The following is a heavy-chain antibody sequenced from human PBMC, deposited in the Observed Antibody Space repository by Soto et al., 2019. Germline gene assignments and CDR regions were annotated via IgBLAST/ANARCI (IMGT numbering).Heavy chain of an antibody. J-gene: IGHJ4*02. CDR1: GGTFSSYA. D-gene: IGHD2-2*01. CDR2: IIPNSGTT. Sequence: GASVKVSCKASGGTFSSYAISWVRQAPGQGLEWMGWIIPNSGTTNYAQKFQGWVTMTRDTSTSTAYMELRSLRSDDTAVYYCARDREDIVVVPAATEFDYWGQGTLVTVSS. CDR3: ARDREDIVVVPAATEFDY. V-gene: IGHV1-2*04.